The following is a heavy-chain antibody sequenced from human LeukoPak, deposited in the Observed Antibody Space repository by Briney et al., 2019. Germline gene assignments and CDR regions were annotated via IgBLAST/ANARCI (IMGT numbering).Heavy chain of an antibody. Sequence: SETLSPTCTVSGGSISSGGYYWSWIRQHPGKGLEWIGYIYYSGSTYYNPSLKSRVTISVDTSKNQFSLKLSSVTAADTAVYYCARQIFGRRLYYFDYWGQGTLVTVSS. CDR3: ARQIFGRRLYYFDY. CDR1: GGSISSGGYY. V-gene: IGHV4-31*03. J-gene: IGHJ4*02. D-gene: IGHD3-3*01. CDR2: IYYSGST.